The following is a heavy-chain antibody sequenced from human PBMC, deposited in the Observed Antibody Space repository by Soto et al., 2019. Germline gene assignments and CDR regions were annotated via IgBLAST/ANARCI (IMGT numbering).Heavy chain of an antibody. CDR3: AKGTNVDPYYYYAMDV. Sequence: EVQLLESGGGLVQPGGSLRLSCAASGFTFSSYAMCWVRQAPGKGLEWVSAISGSGSSTYYADSVKGRFTISRDNSKDTLYLQMNSLRAEDTAIYYCAKGTNVDPYYYYAMDVWGQGTTVTVSS. CDR2: ISGSGSST. V-gene: IGHV3-23*01. J-gene: IGHJ6*02. CDR1: GFTFSSYA.